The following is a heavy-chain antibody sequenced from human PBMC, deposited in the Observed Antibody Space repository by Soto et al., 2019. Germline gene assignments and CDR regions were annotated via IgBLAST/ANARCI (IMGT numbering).Heavy chain of an antibody. CDR1: GFTFSSYG. J-gene: IGHJ3*01. CDR3: AKYFSRGPIVLRGFEL. CDR2: ISHDGSRK. Sequence: QVQLVESGGSVVQPGTSLRLSCAASGFTFSSYGIHWVRQAPGKGLEWVALISHDGSRKEYAESQKGRFTISRDNSKNTVELQMNSLRFEDTAVYFCAKYFSRGPIVLRGFELWGQGTVVTVSS. D-gene: IGHD3-3*01. V-gene: IGHV3-30*18.